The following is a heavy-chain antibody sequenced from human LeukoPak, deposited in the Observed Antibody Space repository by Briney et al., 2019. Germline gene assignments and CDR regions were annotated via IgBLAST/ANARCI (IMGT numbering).Heavy chain of an antibody. CDR2: IWYDGSEK. D-gene: IGHD1-1*01. Sequence: GKSLRLSCAASGFTFSSFVMHWVRQAPGKGLEWVAVIWYDGSEKYYADSVKGRFTVSRDNSNNMLYLQMDSLRAEDTAVYYCATYNSGTIDHWGQGTLVTVSS. CDR3: ATYNSGTIDH. J-gene: IGHJ4*02. CDR1: GFTFSSFV. V-gene: IGHV3-33*03.